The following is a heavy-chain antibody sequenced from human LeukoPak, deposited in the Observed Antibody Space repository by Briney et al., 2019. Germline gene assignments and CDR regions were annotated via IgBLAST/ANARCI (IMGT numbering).Heavy chain of an antibody. CDR2: INSDGSNT. CDR3: AREYSSSWRIYYYYGMDV. CDR1: GFTFSSYW. J-gene: IGHJ6*02. Sequence: PGGSLRLSCAASGFTFSSYWMHWVRQAPGKGLVWVSRINSDGSNTSYADSVKGRFTISRDNAKNTLYLQMNSLRAEDTAVYYCAREYSSSWRIYYYYGMDVWGQGTTVTVSS. D-gene: IGHD6-13*01. V-gene: IGHV3-74*01.